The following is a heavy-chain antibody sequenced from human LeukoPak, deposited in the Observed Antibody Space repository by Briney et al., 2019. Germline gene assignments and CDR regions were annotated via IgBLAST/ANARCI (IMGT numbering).Heavy chain of an antibody. CDR3: ARGRDTWADY. D-gene: IGHD5-18*01. CDR1: SASINSGGYY. CDR2: IYYSGRT. Sequence: PSETLSLTCTVSSASINSGGYYWNWVRQHPGKGLEWIGYIYYSGRTYYNPSLKSRVSMSLDTSENQFSLNLNSVTAADTAVYYCARGRDTWADYWGQGTLVTVSS. J-gene: IGHJ4*02. V-gene: IGHV4-31*03.